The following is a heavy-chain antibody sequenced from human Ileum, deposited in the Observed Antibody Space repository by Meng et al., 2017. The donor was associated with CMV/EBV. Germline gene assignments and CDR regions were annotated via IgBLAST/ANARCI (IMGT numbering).Heavy chain of an antibody. J-gene: IGHJ4*02. CDR3: ARDLIVGRYYDSSGYLDY. CDR1: YTFTGYY. CDR2: INPNSGGT. D-gene: IGHD3-22*01. Sequence: YTFTGYYMHWVRQAPGQGLEWMGWINPNSGGTNYAQKFQGRVTMTRDTSISTAYMELSRLRSDDTAVYYCARDLIVGRYYDSSGYLDYWGQGTLVTVSS. V-gene: IGHV1-2*02.